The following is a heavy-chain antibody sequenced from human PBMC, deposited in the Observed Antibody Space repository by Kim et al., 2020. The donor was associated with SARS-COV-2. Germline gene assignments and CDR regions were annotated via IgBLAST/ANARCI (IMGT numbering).Heavy chain of an antibody. J-gene: IGHJ6*02. Sequence: GGSLSLSCAASGFTFSSYWLSWVRQAPGKGLEWVANIKQDGSEKYYVDSVKGRFTISRDNAKNSLYLQMNSLRAEDTAVYYCARDMIAVAGTDYYYYYGMDVWGQGTTVTVSS. CDR2: IKQDGSEK. V-gene: IGHV3-7*03. CDR1: GFTFSSYW. CDR3: ARDMIAVAGTDYYYYYGMDV. D-gene: IGHD6-19*01.